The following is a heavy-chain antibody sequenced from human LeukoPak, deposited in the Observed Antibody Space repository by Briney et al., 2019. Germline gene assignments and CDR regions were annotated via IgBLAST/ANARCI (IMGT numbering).Heavy chain of an antibody. D-gene: IGHD1-1*01. CDR3: TRTTWRCSMDV. J-gene: IGHJ6*02. Sequence: GGSLRLSCAASGFTFSSYAMSWVRQAPGKGLKWVSTINDNGAGTYYADSVKGRFTISRDNSYNTVSLQMNSLKTEDTAVYYCTRTTWRCSMDVWGQGTTVTVSS. CDR1: GFTFSSYA. CDR2: INDNGAGT. V-gene: IGHV3-23*01.